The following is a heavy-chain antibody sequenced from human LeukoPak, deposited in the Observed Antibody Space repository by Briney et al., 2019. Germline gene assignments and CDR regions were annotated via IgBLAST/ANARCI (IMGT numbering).Heavy chain of an antibody. V-gene: IGHV4-59*01. J-gene: IGHJ4*02. CDR2: IYYSGST. CDR1: GGSNSSYY. Sequence: SETLSLTGTVSGGSNSSYYWSWIRQPPGKGLEWIGYIYYSGSTNYNPSLKSRVTISVDTSKNQFSLKLSSVTAADTAVYYCARGFRHYFTEYYFDYWGQGTLVTVSS. CDR3: ARGFRHYFTEYYFDY. D-gene: IGHD3-10*01.